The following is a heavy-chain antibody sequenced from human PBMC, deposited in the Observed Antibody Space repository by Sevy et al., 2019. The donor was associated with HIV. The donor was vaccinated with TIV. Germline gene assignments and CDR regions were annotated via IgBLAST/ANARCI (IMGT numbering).Heavy chain of an antibody. D-gene: IGHD2-2*01. CDR1: GYTFRSYG. V-gene: IGHV1-18*01. CDR3: ARDKPQGVVVLPGAMWGGVDY. CDR2: ISPYTGDT. J-gene: IGHJ4*02. Sequence: TSVKVSCRASGYTFRSYGISWVRQAPGQGLEWMGWISPYTGDTDFAQKVQGRISMTSDTSTSTAYMELRSLRSDDTAVDDCARDKPQGVVVLPGAMWGGVDYWGQGTLVTVSS.